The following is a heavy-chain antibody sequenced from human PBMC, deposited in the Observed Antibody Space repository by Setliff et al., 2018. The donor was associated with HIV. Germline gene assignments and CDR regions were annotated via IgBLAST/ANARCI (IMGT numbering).Heavy chain of an antibody. V-gene: IGHV1-69*13. CDR2: IIPIFGTA. Sequence: SVKVSCKASGGTFSSYAISWVRQAPGQGLEWMGGIIPIFGTANYAQKFQGRVTITADESTSTAYMELSSLSSEDTAVYYCASSRGSSWYLFNYGMDVWGQGTTVTVSS. CDR1: GGTFSSYA. D-gene: IGHD6-13*01. J-gene: IGHJ6*02. CDR3: ASSRGSSWYLFNYGMDV.